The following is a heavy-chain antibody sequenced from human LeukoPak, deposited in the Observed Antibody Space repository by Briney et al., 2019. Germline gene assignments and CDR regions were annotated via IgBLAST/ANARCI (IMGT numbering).Heavy chain of an antibody. D-gene: IGHD2-15*01. V-gene: IGHV4-34*01. CDR1: GGSSSGYY. Sequence: SETLSLTCAVYGGSSSGYYWSWIRQPPGKGLEWIGEINHSGSTNYNPSLKSRVTISVDTSKNQFSLKLSSVTAADTAVYYCAREKYCSGGSCYNYFDYWGQGTLVTVSS. J-gene: IGHJ4*02. CDR3: AREKYCSGGSCYNYFDY. CDR2: INHSGST.